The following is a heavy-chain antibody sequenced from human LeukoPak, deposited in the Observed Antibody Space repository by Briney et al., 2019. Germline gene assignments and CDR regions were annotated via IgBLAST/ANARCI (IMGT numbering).Heavy chain of an antibody. V-gene: IGHV3-30*01. CDR3: ARDHCTNGVCYTYYFDY. D-gene: IGHD2-8*01. CDR2: ISYDGSNK. J-gene: IGHJ4*02. Sequence: GGSLRLSCAASGFTFSSYAMRWVRQAPGKGLEWVAVISYDGSNKYYADSVKGRFTISRDNSKNTLYLQMNSLRAEDTAVYYCARDHCTNGVCYTYYFDYWGQGTLVTVSS. CDR1: GFTFSSYA.